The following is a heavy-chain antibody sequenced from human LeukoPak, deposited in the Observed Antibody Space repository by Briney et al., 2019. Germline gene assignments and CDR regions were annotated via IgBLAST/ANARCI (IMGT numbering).Heavy chain of an antibody. CDR1: GFTFSSYG. J-gene: IGHJ3*02. V-gene: IGHV3-33*06. CDR2: IWYDGSNK. CDR3: AKDGIVGATWDAFDI. D-gene: IGHD1-26*01. Sequence: GGSLRLSCAASGFTFSSYGMHWVRQAPGKGLEWVAVIWYDGSNKYYADSVKGRFTISRDNSKNTLYLQMNSLRAEDTAVYYCAKDGIVGATWDAFDIWGQGTMVTVSS.